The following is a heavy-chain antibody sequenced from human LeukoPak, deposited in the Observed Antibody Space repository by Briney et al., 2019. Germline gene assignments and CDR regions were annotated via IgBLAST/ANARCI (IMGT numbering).Heavy chain of an antibody. V-gene: IGHV3-48*03. CDR1: GFTFRSYE. CDR3: ARDGPQAGLYFDY. D-gene: IGHD3/OR15-3a*01. J-gene: IGHJ4*02. CDR2: ITSSGNAI. Sequence: PGGSLRLSCAASGFTFRSYEMNWVRQAPGKGLEWVSYITSSGNAIYYADSVRGRFTISRDNAKNSLNLQMNSLRAEDTAVYYCARDGPQAGLYFDYWGQGTLVTVSS.